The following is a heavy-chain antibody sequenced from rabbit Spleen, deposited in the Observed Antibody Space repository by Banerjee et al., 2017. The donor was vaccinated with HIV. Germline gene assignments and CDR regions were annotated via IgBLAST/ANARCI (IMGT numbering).Heavy chain of an antibody. CDR1: GFSFSGIYY. D-gene: IGHD2-1*01. J-gene: IGHJ4*01. CDR3: ARGSATMTMVIIGFYLSL. V-gene: IGHV1S40*01. CDR2: IYAGSSGST. Sequence: QSLEESGGDLIKPGTSLTLTCTASGFSFSGIYYVCWVRQAPGKGLEWIACIYAGSSGSTWYASWAKGRFTISKTSSTTVTLQMTTLTAADTATYFCARGSATMTMVIIGFYLSLWGPGTLVTVS.